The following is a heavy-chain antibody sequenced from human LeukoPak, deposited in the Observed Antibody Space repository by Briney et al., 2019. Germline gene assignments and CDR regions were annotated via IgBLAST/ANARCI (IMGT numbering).Heavy chain of an antibody. CDR3: ASYGSGSYSLDY. J-gene: IGHJ4*02. D-gene: IGHD3-10*01. V-gene: IGHV3-11*06. CDR2: ISSSSSYT. CDR1: GFTFSDYY. Sequence: GGSLRLSCAASGFTFSDYYMSWIRQAPGKGLEWVSYISSSSSYTIYADSVKGRFTISRDNAKNSLYLQMNSLRAEDTAVYYCASYGSGSYSLDYWGQGTLVTVSS.